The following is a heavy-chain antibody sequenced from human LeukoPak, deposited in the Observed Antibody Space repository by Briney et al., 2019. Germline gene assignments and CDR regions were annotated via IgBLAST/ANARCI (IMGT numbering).Heavy chain of an antibody. J-gene: IGHJ4*02. CDR2: IWYDGSNK. CDR1: GFTFSSYG. CDR3: ARAYCSSTSCYAGGFDY. Sequence: QPGGSLRLSCAASGFTFSSYGMHWVRQAPGKGLEWVAVIWYDGSNKYYADSVKGRFIISRDNSKNTLYLQMNSLRAEDTAVYYCARAYCSSTSCYAGGFDYWGQGTLVTVSS. V-gene: IGHV3-33*01. D-gene: IGHD2-2*01.